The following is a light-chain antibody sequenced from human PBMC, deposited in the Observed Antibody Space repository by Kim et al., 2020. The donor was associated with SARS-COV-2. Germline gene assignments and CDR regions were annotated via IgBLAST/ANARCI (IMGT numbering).Light chain of an antibody. CDR2: DVN. J-gene: IGLJ3*02. Sequence: QSALTQPASVSGSPGQSITISCTGTSSDVGAHNYVSWYQQDPGKAPKLMIYDVNKRPSGVSSRFSGSKSANTASLTISGLQAEDEADYYCSSYTTSSTWLFGGGTQLTVL. CDR3: SSYTTSSTWL. V-gene: IGLV2-14*01. CDR1: SSDVGAHNY.